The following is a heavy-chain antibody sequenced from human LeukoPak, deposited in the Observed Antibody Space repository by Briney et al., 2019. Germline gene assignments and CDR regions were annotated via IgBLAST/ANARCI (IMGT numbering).Heavy chain of an antibody. CDR1: GYTFTNYD. CDR3: ASSVRGVSPRDDP. CDR2: INPSGGST. Sequence: ASVKVSCKASGYTFTNYDINWVRQAPGQGLEWMGIINPSGGSTSYAQKFQGRVTMTRDTSTSTVYMELSSLRSGDTAVYYCASSVRGVSPRDDPWGQGTLVTVSS. D-gene: IGHD3-10*01. V-gene: IGHV1-46*01. J-gene: IGHJ5*02.